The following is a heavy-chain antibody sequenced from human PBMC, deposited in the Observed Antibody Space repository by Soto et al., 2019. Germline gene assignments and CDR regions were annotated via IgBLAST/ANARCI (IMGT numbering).Heavy chain of an antibody. J-gene: IGHJ4*02. CDR1: GFTFTTYG. D-gene: IGHD6-6*01. CDR3: ARDLYSSCLDY. CDR2: MWNDGGDK. Sequence: QVQLVESGGGVVQPGRSLRLSCAASGFTFTTYGIHWVRQAPGKGLEWVAVMWNDGGDKYYADSVKGRFIISRDNSKNTVFRQMNSLRAEDTAVYYCARDLYSSCLDYWGQGALVTVSS. V-gene: IGHV3-33*01.